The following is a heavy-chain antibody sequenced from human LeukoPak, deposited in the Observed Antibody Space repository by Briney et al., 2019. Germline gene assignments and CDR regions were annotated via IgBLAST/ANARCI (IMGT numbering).Heavy chain of an antibody. D-gene: IGHD6-25*01. J-gene: IGHJ4*02. V-gene: IGHV3-21*01. CDR1: GFTFSSFN. CDR3: AGEVGSGWNYVDL. CDR2: ISSRQNDI. Sequence: GGSLRLSCAASGFTFSSFNMKWVRQTPGKWLEWVSSISSRQNDIHYADSLEGRFTISRDNAKNSLYLQMNSLRAEDTAVYFCAGEVGSGWNYVDLWGQGTLATVSS.